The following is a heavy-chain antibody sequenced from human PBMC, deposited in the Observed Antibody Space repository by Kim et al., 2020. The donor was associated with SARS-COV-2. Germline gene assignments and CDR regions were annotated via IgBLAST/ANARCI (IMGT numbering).Heavy chain of an antibody. D-gene: IGHD6-19*01. Sequence: YANAVQCRFTISTDNAKNSLSLQMNSLRAEDTTLYDCAKDMSSGWYDYWGQGTLVTVSS. V-gene: IGHV3-9*01. J-gene: IGHJ4*02. CDR3: AKDMSSGWYDY.